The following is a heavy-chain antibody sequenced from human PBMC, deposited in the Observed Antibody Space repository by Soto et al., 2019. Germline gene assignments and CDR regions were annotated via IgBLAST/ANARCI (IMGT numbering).Heavy chain of an antibody. CDR3: ARCPYHKLQLMDV. CDR1: GGSISSYY. D-gene: IGHD5-18*01. Sequence: PSETLSLTCTVSGGSISSYYWSWIRQPPGKGLEWIGYIYYSGSTNYNPSLKSRVTISVDTSKNQFSLKLSSVTAADTAVYYCARCPYHKLQLMDVWGKGTTVTVSS. V-gene: IGHV4-59*08. CDR2: IYYSGST. J-gene: IGHJ6*04.